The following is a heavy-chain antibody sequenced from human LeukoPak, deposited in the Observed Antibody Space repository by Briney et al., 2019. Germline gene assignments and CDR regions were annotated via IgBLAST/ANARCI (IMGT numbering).Heavy chain of an antibody. CDR3: ARGPTIDYDILTGYYYYDY. V-gene: IGHV4-34*01. D-gene: IGHD3-9*01. CDR1: RGSFSGYY. J-gene: IGHJ4*02. Sequence: SQTLSLTCAVYRGSFSGYYWTWIRQSPGKGLEWIGEINHSGTTNYNPSLKSRVTISIDTSKNHFSMKLTSVTPGDTAVYYCARGPTIDYDILTGYYYYDYWGQGTLVTVSS. CDR2: INHSGTT.